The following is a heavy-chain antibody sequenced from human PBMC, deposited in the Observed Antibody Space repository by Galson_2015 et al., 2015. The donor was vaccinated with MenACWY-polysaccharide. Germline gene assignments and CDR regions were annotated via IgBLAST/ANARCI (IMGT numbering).Heavy chain of an antibody. CDR3: ARDRGSNNGYY. Sequence: SVKVSCKASGYTFTDYFIHWVRQAPGQGLEWMGWINPMSGSTKYEQKFQGRVTTARDTSITTVYMELSRLRADDTAVYYCARDRGSNNGYYWGQGTLVTVSS. D-gene: IGHD3-22*01. CDR1: GYTFTDYF. V-gene: IGHV1-2*02. J-gene: IGHJ4*02. CDR2: INPMSGST.